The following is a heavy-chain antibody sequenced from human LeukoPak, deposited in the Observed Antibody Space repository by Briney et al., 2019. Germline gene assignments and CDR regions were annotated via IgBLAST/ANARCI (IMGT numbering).Heavy chain of an antibody. V-gene: IGHV1-18*01. CDR1: GYTFTTYN. CDR3: ARGEIRNSNFDY. CDR2: ISGYNGNT. J-gene: IGHJ4*02. Sequence: ASVKVSCKASGYTFTTYNINWVRQAPGQGLEWMGWISGYNGNTNYAQKFQGRVTMTRDMSTSTVYMELSSLRSEDTAVYYCARGEIRNSNFDYWGQGTLVTVSS. D-gene: IGHD1-14*01.